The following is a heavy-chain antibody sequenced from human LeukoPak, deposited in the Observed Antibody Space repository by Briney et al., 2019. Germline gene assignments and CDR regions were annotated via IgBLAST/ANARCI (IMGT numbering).Heavy chain of an antibody. Sequence: GGSLRLSCAASGFTFSSYSMNWVRQAPGKGLEWVSSISSSSSYIYYADSVKGRFTISRDNAKNSLYLQMNSLRAEDTAVYYCARGSPVAAAGTDGYWGQGTLVTVSS. CDR3: ARGSPVAAAGTDGY. D-gene: IGHD6-13*01. J-gene: IGHJ4*02. CDR2: ISSSSSYI. V-gene: IGHV3-21*01. CDR1: GFTFSSYS.